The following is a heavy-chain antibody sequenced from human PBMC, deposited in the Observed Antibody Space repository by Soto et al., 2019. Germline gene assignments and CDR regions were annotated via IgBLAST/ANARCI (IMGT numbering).Heavy chain of an antibody. CDR3: ARDRVRYYASPGITWHFDY. D-gene: IGHD3-22*01. CDR2: INPNSGGT. V-gene: IGHV1-2*02. J-gene: IGHJ4*02. Sequence: ASVKVSCKASGYTLTGYYMHWVRQAPGQGLEWMGWINPNSGGTNYAQKFQGRVTMTRDTSISTAYMELSRLRSDDTAVYYCARDRVRYYASPGITWHFDYWGQKTLVNVS. CDR1: GYTLTGYY.